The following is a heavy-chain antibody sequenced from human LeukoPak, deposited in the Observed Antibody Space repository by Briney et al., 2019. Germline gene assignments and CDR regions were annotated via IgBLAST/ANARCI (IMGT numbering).Heavy chain of an antibody. Sequence: GGSLRLSCAASGFTVSSNSMSWVRQAPGKGLEWVSAIYSGGGRYYADSAVDSCTITSDNTKNTLYLLMNSLRAEDTAAYYCARSIYGWNSDSGDYWGQGTLVTVSS. CDR2: IYSGGGR. CDR1: GFTVSSNS. J-gene: IGHJ4*02. D-gene: IGHD1-7*01. V-gene: IGHV3-66*01. CDR3: ARSIYGWNSDSGDY.